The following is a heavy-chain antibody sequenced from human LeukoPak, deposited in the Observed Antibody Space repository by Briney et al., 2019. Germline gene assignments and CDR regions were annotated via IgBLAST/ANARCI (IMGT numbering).Heavy chain of an antibody. D-gene: IGHD3-10*01. J-gene: IGHJ4*02. CDR2: ISWNSGRI. Sequence: GISWNSGRIGYADSVKGRFTISRDNAKNSLYLQMNSLRAEDTALYYCAKDMGGSGSYFDYWGQGTLVTVSS. V-gene: IGHV3-9*01. CDR3: AKDMGGSGSYFDY.